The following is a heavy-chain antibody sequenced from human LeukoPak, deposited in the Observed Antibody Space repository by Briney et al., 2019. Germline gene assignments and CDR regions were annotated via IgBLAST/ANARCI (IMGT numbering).Heavy chain of an antibody. CDR2: IWYDGSKK. CDR3: ATDRGTYPNLGIFDV. Sequence: GGSLRLSCAASGFTFSNYGMHWVRQAPGKGLEWVAVIWYDGSKKYYVDSVTGRFTISRDDSKNTLYLQMNSLRAEDTAVYYCATDRGTYPNLGIFDVWGRGTPVTVST. CDR1: GFTFSNYG. V-gene: IGHV3-33*01. J-gene: IGHJ2*01. D-gene: IGHD1-26*01.